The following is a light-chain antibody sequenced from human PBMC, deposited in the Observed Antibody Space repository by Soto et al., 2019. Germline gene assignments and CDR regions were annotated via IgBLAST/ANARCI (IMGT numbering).Light chain of an antibody. Sequence: QAVVTQPPSVSGAPGQRVTISCTGSTSNIGAHYDVHWYQQLPGKAPKLLIFASSNRPSGVPGRFSGSESGTSASLAITGLQTEDEADYYCQSYDDSLRAYVFGSGTKVTVL. CDR3: QSYDDSLRAYV. V-gene: IGLV1-40*01. CDR1: TSNIGAHYD. J-gene: IGLJ1*01. CDR2: ASS.